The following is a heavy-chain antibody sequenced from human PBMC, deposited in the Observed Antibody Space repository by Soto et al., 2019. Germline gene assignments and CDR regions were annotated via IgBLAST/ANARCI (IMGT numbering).Heavy chain of an antibody. CDR2: ISGSGGST. CDR1: GFTFSSYA. Sequence: GGSLRLSCAASGFTFSSYAMSWFRQAPGKGLEWVSAISGSGGSTYYADSVKGRFSISRDNSKNTLYLQMNSLRAEDTAVYYCAKSQWLVYFDYWGQGTLVTVSS. J-gene: IGHJ4*02. D-gene: IGHD6-19*01. CDR3: AKSQWLVYFDY. V-gene: IGHV3-23*01.